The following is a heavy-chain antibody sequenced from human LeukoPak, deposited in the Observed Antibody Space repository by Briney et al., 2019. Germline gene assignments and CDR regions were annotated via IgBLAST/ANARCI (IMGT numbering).Heavy chain of an antibody. V-gene: IGHV3-20*04. CDR3: ARAQTYGASRLLLDY. CDR2: ITGITYSS. D-gene: IGHD4-17*01. CDR1: GFIFSSYG. J-gene: IGHJ4*02. Sequence: PGGSLRLSCAASGFIFSSYGMSWVRQAPGEGLEWISGITGITYSSYYADSVRGRFTIFRDNAKNSQYLQMNSLRVEDTALYYCARAQTYGASRLLLDYWGQGTLVTVSS.